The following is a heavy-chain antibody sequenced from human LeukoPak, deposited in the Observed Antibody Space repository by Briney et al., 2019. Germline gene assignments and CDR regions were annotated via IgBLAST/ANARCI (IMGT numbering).Heavy chain of an antibody. CDR1: GFTVSSNY. CDR3: ARGLDYGDYFDY. CDR2: FYSVGST. V-gene: IGHV3-53*01. D-gene: IGHD4-17*01. J-gene: IGHJ4*02. Sequence: PAGSLRLSCAASGFTVSSNYMSWVRQAPGKGLEWVSLFYSVGSTYYADSVKGRFTISRDNSKNTLYLQMNSLRAEDTAVYYCARGLDYGDYFDYWGQGTLVTVSS.